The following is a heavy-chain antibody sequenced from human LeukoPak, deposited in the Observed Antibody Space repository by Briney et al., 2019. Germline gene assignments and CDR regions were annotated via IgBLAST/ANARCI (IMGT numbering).Heavy chain of an antibody. D-gene: IGHD5-24*01. CDR1: GYSFTNCW. J-gene: IGHJ4*02. CDR3: ARLLPPGGYNPFDY. V-gene: IGHV5-51*01. CDR2: IYPGDSDT. Sequence: GESLKISCKGSGYSFTNCWIGWVRQMPGKGLEWMGIIYPGDSDTRYSPSFQGQVTISADKSISTAYLQWSSLKASGTATYYCARLLPPGGYNPFDYWGQGTLVTVSS.